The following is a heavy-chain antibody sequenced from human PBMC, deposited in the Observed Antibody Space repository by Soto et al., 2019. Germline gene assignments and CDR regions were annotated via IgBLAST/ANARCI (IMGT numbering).Heavy chain of an antibody. D-gene: IGHD3-3*02. CDR3: ASPKIAFYNWFDP. CDR2: IYYSGST. J-gene: IGHJ5*02. CDR1: GGSISSSSYY. V-gene: IGHV4-39*01. Sequence: PSETLSLTCTVSGGSISSSSYYWGWIRQPPGKGLEWIGSIYYSGSTYYNPSLKSRVTISVDTSKNQFSLKLSSVTAADTAVYYCASPKIAFYNWFDPWGQGTLVTYPQ.